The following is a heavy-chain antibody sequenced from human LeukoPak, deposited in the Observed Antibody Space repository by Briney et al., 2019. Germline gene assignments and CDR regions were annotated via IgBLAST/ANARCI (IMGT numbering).Heavy chain of an antibody. Sequence: SETLSLTCTVSGGSISSYYWSWIRQPPGKGLEWIGYIYYSGSTNYNPSLKSRVTISVDTSKNQFSLKLSSVTAAYTAVYYCAGYCSSTSCQWRDYFDYWGQGTLVTVSS. J-gene: IGHJ4*02. V-gene: IGHV4-59*01. CDR1: GGSISSYY. D-gene: IGHD2-2*01. CDR2: IYYSGST. CDR3: AGYCSSTSCQWRDYFDY.